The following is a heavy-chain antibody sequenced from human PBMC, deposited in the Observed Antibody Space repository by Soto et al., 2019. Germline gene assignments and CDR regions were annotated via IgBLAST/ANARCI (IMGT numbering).Heavy chain of an antibody. V-gene: IGHV3-30-3*01. J-gene: IGHJ4*02. CDR3: ARGLSTSGWYQAD. D-gene: IGHD6-19*01. CDR2: MSYDGNNE. CDR1: GFTFSRAA. Sequence: QVQLVESGGGVVQPGRSLRLSCAASGFTFSRAAMHWVRQAPGKGLEWVGVMSYDGNNEYYADSVKGRFTISRDNSKNTLYLQMNSLRDDDTAVYYCARGLSTSGWYQADWGQGTLGTVSS.